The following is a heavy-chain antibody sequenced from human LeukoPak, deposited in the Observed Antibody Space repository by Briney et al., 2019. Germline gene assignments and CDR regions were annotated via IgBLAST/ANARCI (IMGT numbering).Heavy chain of an antibody. V-gene: IGHV1-18*04. Sequence: GASVKVSCKASGYTFTNYGVTWVRQVPGQGLEWMGWISAKNGNTKYEQKVQGRVTMTIDRSTDTAYMELNGLRFDDTAVYYCARAPPGYNNEWDFDYWGQGTLVTVSS. D-gene: IGHD5-24*01. CDR1: GYTFTNYG. CDR2: ISAKNGNT. CDR3: ARAPPGYNNEWDFDY. J-gene: IGHJ4*02.